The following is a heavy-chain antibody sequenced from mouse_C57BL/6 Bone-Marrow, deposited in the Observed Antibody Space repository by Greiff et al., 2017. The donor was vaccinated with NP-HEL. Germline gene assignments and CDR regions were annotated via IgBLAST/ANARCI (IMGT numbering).Heavy chain of an antibody. J-gene: IGHJ4*01. D-gene: IGHD1-1*01. Sequence: EVMLVESGGGLVKPGGSLKLSCAASGFTFSSYAMSWVRQTPEKRLEWVATISDGGSYTYYPDNVKGRFTISRDNAKNNLYLQMSHLKSEDTAMYYCAREYYGSDAMDYWGQGTSVTVSS. CDR1: GFTFSSYA. CDR2: ISDGGSYT. CDR3: AREYYGSDAMDY. V-gene: IGHV5-4*01.